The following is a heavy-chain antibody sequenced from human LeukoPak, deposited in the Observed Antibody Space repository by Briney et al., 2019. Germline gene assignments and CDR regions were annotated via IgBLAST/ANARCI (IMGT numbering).Heavy chain of an antibody. J-gene: IGHJ5*02. V-gene: IGHV4-59*01. CDR2: IYYSGST. Sequence: SETLSLTCTVSGGSISSYYWSWIRQPPGKGLEWIGYIYYSGSTNYNPSLKSRVTISVDTSKNQFSLKLSSVTAADTAVYYCARGKHIVVVPAANNWFDPWGQGTLVTVSS. D-gene: IGHD2-2*01. CDR1: GGSISSYY. CDR3: ARGKHIVVVPAANNWFDP.